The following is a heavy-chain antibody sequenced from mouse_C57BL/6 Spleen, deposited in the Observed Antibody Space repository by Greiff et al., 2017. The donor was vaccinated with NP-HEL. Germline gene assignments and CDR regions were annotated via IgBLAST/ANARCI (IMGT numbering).Heavy chain of an antibody. D-gene: IGHD1-1*01. Sequence: VQLQQSGAVLVRPGASVTLSCKASGYTFTDYEMHWVKQTPVHGLEWIGAIDPETGGTAYNQKFKGKAILTADKSSSTAYMELRSLTSEDSAVYYCTRGDYYGSSSHWYCDVWGTGTTVTVSS. CDR3: TRGDYYGSSSHWYCDV. CDR2: IDPETGGT. CDR1: GYTFTDYE. J-gene: IGHJ1*03. V-gene: IGHV1-15*01.